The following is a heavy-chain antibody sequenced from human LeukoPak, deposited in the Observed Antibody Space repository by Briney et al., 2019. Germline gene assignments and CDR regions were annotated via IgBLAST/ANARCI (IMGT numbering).Heavy chain of an antibody. CDR3: TRGITGHYRSLGGFAFDI. V-gene: IGHV4-59*11. D-gene: IGHD3-16*01. CDR2: FYYDGST. J-gene: IGHJ3*02. CDR1: GASITQHY. Sequence: SETLSLTCTVSGASITQHYWSWIRQPPGKGLEYIGYFYYDGSTNYTSSVRSRVTILVDTSKNQFTLNLRAVSAADTAKYYCTRGITGHYRSLGGFAFDIWGQGTMVAVSS.